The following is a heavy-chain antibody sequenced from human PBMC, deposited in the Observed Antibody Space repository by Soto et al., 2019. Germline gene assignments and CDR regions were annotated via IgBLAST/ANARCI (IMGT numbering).Heavy chain of an antibody. CDR2: INHSGST. J-gene: IGHJ6*02. V-gene: IGHV4-34*01. Sequence: SETLSLTCAVYGGSFSGYYWSWIRQPPGKGLEWIGEINHSGSTNYNPSLKSRVTISVDTSKNRFSLKLSSVTAADTAVYYCASRRIAISSGTVGVGYYYYGMDVWGQGTTVTVSS. CDR3: ASRRIAISSGTVGVGYYYYGMDV. CDR1: GGSFSGYY. D-gene: IGHD3-9*01.